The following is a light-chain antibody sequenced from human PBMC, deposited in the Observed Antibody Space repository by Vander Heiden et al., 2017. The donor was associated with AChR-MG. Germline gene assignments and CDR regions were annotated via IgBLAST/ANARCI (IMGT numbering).Light chain of an antibody. V-gene: IGLV2-14*01. CDR2: DLN. J-gene: IGLJ2*01. Sequence: QSALTQPASVSRSTGQSITISCTGTRCEFGGNHSVSWHQQYTGQAPRLTIYDLNTRPSGVSHRFAASKTNNPAPLTCAGLQAENEADYYCSSYTSARVIFGGGTRVTVL. CDR1: RCEFGGNHS. CDR3: SSYTSARVI.